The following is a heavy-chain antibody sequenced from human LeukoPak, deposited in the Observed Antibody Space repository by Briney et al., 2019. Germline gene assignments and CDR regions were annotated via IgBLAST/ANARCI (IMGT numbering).Heavy chain of an antibody. CDR1: GGTFSSYA. CDR2: INPSGGST. D-gene: IGHD3-10*01. J-gene: IGHJ4*02. V-gene: IGHV1-46*01. CDR3: ARGRFGELSNYFDY. Sequence: ASVKVSCKASGGTFSSYAISWVRQAPGQGLEWMGIINPSGGSTSYAQKFQGRVTMTRDTSTSTVYMELSSLRSEDTAVYYCARGRFGELSNYFDYWGQGTLVTVSS.